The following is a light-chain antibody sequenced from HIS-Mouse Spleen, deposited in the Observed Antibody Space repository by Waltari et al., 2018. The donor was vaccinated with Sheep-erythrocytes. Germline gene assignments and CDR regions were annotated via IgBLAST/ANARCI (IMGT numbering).Light chain of an antibody. Sequence: QSALTQPRPVSGSPGQSVTISCPGTSSDVGGYITVSWYQQHQGKAPKLMIYDVSKRPSGVPDRFSGSKSGNTASLTISGLQAEDEADYYCCSYAGSYNHVFATGTKVTVL. CDR3: CSYAGSYNHV. J-gene: IGLJ1*01. V-gene: IGLV2-11*01. CDR1: SSDVGGYIT. CDR2: DVS.